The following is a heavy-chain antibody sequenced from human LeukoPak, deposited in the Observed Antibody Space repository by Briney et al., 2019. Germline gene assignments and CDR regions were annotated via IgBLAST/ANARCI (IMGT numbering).Heavy chain of an antibody. CDR2: IKQDGSDK. CDR1: GFTFSSYW. D-gene: IGHD3-10*01. V-gene: IGHV3-7*05. J-gene: IGHJ4*02. Sequence: GRSLRLSCAASGFTFSSYWMSWVRQAPGKGLEWVANIKQDGSDKFHVDSVKGRFTISRDNAKKSLYLQMNSLRAEDTALYYCARRDYYGSGSPDFWGQGTLVTVTS. CDR3: ARRDYYGSGSPDF.